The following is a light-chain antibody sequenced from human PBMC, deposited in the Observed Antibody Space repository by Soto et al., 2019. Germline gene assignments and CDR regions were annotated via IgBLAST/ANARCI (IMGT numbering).Light chain of an antibody. Sequence: QMTQSPSSLSASIGDRVTITCRTSHNISSHLNWYQQKPGKAPKLLIYAASSLQGGVPSGFSGSGSGTDFTLTITSLQPEDFATYYCQQSFSTSYTFGQGTKLQIK. CDR3: QQSFSTSYT. CDR2: AAS. V-gene: IGKV1-39*01. J-gene: IGKJ2*01. CDR1: HNISSH.